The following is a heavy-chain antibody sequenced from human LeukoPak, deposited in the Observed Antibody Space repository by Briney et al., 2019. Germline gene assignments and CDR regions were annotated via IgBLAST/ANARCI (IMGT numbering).Heavy chain of an antibody. CDR1: GFTFSSYA. J-gene: IGHJ4*02. CDR3: AKYYDSSGYYYELGY. V-gene: IGHV3-23*01. CDR2: ISGSGGST. D-gene: IGHD3-22*01. Sequence: GGSLRLSCAASGFTFSSYALSWVRQAPGKGLGWVSAISGSGGSTYYADSVKGRFTISRDNSKNTLYLQMNSLRAEDTAVYYCAKYYDSSGYYYELGYWGQGTLVTVSS.